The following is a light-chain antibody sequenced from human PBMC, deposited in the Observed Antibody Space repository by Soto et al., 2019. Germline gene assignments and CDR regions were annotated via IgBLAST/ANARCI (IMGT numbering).Light chain of an antibody. J-gene: IGLJ1*01. CDR1: SSDFGGYNY. CDR3: SSYTSSSTNYV. Sequence: QSALAQPASVSGSPGQSITISCTGTSSDFGGYNYVSWYQQHPGKAPKLMIYDVSNRPSGVSNRFSGSKSGNTASLTISGLQAADEADYYCSSYTSSSTNYVFGTGTKVTVL. V-gene: IGLV2-14*01. CDR2: DVS.